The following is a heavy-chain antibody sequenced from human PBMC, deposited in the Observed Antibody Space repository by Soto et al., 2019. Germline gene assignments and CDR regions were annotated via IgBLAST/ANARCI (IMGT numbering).Heavy chain of an antibody. Sequence: QVQLVESGGGVVQPGRYRRLSCEASGFIFRTYAMHWVRQAPGKGLEWVAVISYDGSNRYYADSVKGRFTISRDNSKNTLYLQMNSLRAEDTAVYYCAREYGIGGAAFDFWGQATMVTVSS. D-gene: IGHD2-15*01. CDR1: GFIFRTYA. CDR3: AREYGIGGAAFDF. J-gene: IGHJ3*01. CDR2: ISYDGSNR. V-gene: IGHV3-30-3*01.